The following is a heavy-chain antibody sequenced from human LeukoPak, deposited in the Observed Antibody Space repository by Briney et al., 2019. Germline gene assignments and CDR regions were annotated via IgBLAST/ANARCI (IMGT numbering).Heavy chain of an antibody. D-gene: IGHD4-11*01. CDR3: ARDWRQGATVTTHIGY. CDR1: GGSITRSSYY. Sequence: SETLSLTCSVSGGSITRSSYYWGWIRQPPGKGLEWIGSIYYSGSTYYNSSLKSRVTISVDTSKNQFSLKLSSVTAADTAVYYCARDWRQGATVTTHIGYWGQGTLVTVSS. J-gene: IGHJ4*02. CDR2: IYYSGST. V-gene: IGHV4-39*02.